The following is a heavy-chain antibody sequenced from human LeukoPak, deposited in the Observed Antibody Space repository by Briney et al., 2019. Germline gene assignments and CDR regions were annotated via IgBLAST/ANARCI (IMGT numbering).Heavy chain of an antibody. J-gene: IGHJ3*02. V-gene: IGHV4-59*01. D-gene: IGHD4-17*01. CDR1: GGSISSYY. Sequence: KPSEPLSLTCTVSGGSISSYYWSWIRQPPGKGLEWIGYIYYSGSTNYNPSLKSRVTISVDTSKNHFSLKLSSVTAADTAVYYCARDRLRHLGAFEIWGEGTMVTVSS. CDR2: IYYSGST. CDR3: ARDRLRHLGAFEI.